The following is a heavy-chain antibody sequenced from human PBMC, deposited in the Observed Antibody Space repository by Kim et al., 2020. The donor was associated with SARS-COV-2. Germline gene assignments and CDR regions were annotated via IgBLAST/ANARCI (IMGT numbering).Heavy chain of an antibody. Sequence: GGSLRLSCTASGFTFGDYAMSWFRQAPGKGLEWVGFIRSKAYGGTTEYAASVKGRFTISRDDSKSIAYLQMNSLKTEDTAVYYCTRAVDYYDSSGYYPQIDYWGQGTLVTVSS. V-gene: IGHV3-49*03. CDR1: GFTFGDYA. J-gene: IGHJ4*02. CDR2: IRSKAYGGTT. D-gene: IGHD3-22*01. CDR3: TRAVDYYDSSGYYPQIDY.